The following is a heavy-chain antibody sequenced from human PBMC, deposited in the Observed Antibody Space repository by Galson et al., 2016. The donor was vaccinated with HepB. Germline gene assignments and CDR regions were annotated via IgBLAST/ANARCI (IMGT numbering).Heavy chain of an antibody. V-gene: IGHV3-33*01. J-gene: IGHJ5*02. D-gene: IGHD3-10*01. Sequence: SLRLSCAASGFAFSNYGMHWVRQAPGKGLEWVAVTWYDGSNKNYADSVKGRFTISRDNSKNTLFLQMNSLRAEDTAVYYCARALRIRGVITSPQWFDPWGQGTTVTVSS. CDR3: ARALRIRGVITSPQWFDP. CDR2: TWYDGSNK. CDR1: GFAFSNYG.